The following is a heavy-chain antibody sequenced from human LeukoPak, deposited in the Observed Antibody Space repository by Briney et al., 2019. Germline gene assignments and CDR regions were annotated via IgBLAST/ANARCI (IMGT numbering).Heavy chain of an antibody. CDR1: GYTFTSYD. CDR2: INPSGGST. D-gene: IGHD3-22*01. V-gene: IGHV1-46*01. J-gene: IGHJ3*02. Sequence: ASVKVSCKASGYTFTSYDINWVRQAPGQGLEWMGIINPSGGSTSHAQKFQGRVTMTRDTSTSTVYMELSSLRSEDTAVYYCARERVADSSGYYYGRNAFDIWGQGTMVTVSS. CDR3: ARERVADSSGYYYGRNAFDI.